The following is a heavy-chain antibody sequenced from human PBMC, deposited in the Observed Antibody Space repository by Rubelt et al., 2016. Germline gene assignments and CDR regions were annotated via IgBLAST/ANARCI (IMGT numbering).Heavy chain of an antibody. J-gene: IGHJ4*02. CDR1: GFTFSSYA. D-gene: IGHD1-26*01. Sequence: EVQLLESGGGLVQPGGSLRLSCAASGFTFSSYAMSWVRQAPGKGLEWVSSISSSSSYIYYADSVKGRFTISRDNAKNSLYLQMNSLRAEDTAVYYCAGWERTDYWGQGTLVTASS. CDR3: AGWERTDY. CDR2: ISSSSSYI. V-gene: IGHV3-21*01.